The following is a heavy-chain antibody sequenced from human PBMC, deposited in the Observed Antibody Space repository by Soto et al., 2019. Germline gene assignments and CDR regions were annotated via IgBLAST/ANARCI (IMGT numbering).Heavy chain of an antibody. CDR1: GYTFTSYY. J-gene: IGHJ5*02. Sequence: ASVKVSCKASGYTFTSYYMHWVRQAPGQGLEWMGIINPSGGSTSYAQKFQGRVTMTRDTSTSTVYMELSSLRSEDTAVYYCARDCSGIAVANWFDPWGQGTLVTVSS. D-gene: IGHD6-19*01. CDR2: INPSGGST. CDR3: ARDCSGIAVANWFDP. V-gene: IGHV1-46*01.